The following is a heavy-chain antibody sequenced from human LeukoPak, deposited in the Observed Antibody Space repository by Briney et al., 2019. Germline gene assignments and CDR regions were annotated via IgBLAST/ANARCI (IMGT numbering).Heavy chain of an antibody. CDR3: ARHSSVLNSFDP. D-gene: IGHD3-22*01. CDR1: AYSFTNYW. Sequence: GESLRISCKGSAYSFTNYWIGWVRQMPGKGLEWMERIDPGDSQTNYSPSFQGHVTISADKSISTAYLQWSSLKASDTAMYYCARHSSVLNSFDPWGQGTLVTVSS. V-gene: IGHV5-10-1*01. J-gene: IGHJ5*02. CDR2: IDPGDSQT.